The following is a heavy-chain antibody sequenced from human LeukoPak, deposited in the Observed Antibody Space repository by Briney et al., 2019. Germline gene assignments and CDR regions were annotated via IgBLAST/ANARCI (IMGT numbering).Heavy chain of an antibody. CDR3: ARLISNGWYVVEY. Sequence: GESLKISCKGSGYSFTNYWIGWVRQMPGKGLGWMGIIYPGDSGTRYSPSFQGQVTISADKSISTAYLQWSSLKASDTAMYYCARLISNGWYVVEYWGQGTLVTVSS. CDR2: IYPGDSGT. V-gene: IGHV5-51*01. J-gene: IGHJ4*02. CDR1: GYSFTNYW. D-gene: IGHD6-19*01.